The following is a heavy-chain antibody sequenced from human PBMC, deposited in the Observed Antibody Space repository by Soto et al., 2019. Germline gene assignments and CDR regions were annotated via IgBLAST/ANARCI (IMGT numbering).Heavy chain of an antibody. J-gene: IGHJ4*02. CDR1: GFTVSSIY. V-gene: IGHV3-66*01. Sequence: GGSLRLSCAASGFTVSSIYMSWVRQAPGKGLEWVSVIYAGGITYYADSVKGRFTISRDNSKNTLYLQMNSLRVEDTAVYYCARDHIAYYFDYWGQGTLVTVSS. CDR2: IYAGGIT. D-gene: IGHD5-12*01. CDR3: ARDHIAYYFDY.